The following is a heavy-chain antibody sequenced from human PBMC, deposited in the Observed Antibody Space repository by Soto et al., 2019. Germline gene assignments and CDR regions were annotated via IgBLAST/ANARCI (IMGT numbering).Heavy chain of an antibody. Sequence: ASVKVSCKASGYTFTSYYMHWVRQAPGQGLEWMGIINPSGGSTSYAQKFQGRVTMTRDTSTSTVYMELSSLRSEDTAVYYCARDSSVGYSSSSHYYMDVWGQGTTVTVSS. J-gene: IGHJ6*03. V-gene: IGHV1-46*03. CDR2: INPSGGST. CDR1: GYTFTSYY. CDR3: ARDSSVGYSSSSHYYMDV. D-gene: IGHD6-6*01.